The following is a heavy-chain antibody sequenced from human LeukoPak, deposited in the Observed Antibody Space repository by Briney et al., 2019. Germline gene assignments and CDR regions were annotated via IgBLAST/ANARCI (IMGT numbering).Heavy chain of an antibody. V-gene: IGHV1-2*02. Sequence: GASVKVSCKAFGYTFTGYYMHWVRQAPGQGLEWMGWINPNSGGTNYAQKFQGRVTMTRDTSISTAYMELSRLRSDDTAVYYCAREDSIAAAGADYWGQGTLVTVSS. CDR1: GYTFTGYY. CDR3: AREDSIAAAGADY. J-gene: IGHJ4*02. CDR2: INPNSGGT. D-gene: IGHD6-13*01.